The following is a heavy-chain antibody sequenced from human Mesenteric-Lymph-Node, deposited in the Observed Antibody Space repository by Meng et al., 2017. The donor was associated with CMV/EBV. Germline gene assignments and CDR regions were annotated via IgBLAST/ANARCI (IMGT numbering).Heavy chain of an antibody. V-gene: IGHV3-21*01. J-gene: IGHJ3*02. CDR1: GFTFRSYA. D-gene: IGHD6-13*01. CDR3: ARDPLATAYSSSSFDI. CDR2: ISSSSSYI. Sequence: GESLKISCAASGFTFRSYAMHWVRQAPGKGLEWVSSISSSSSYIYYADSVKGRFTISRDNAKNSLYLQMNSLRAEDTAVYYCARDPLATAYSSSSFDIWGQGTMVTVSS.